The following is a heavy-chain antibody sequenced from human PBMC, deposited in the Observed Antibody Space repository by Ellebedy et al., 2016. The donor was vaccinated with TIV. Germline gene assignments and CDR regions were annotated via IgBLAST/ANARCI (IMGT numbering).Heavy chain of an antibody. V-gene: IGHV4-59*08. J-gene: IGHJ4*02. CDR1: GGSIRRSY. Sequence: MPSETLSLTCTVSGGSIRRSYWSWIRQSPGTGLEWLGYVYYNGNTNYTPSLRGRVTISMDTSKRQFSLRLTSVTAAATAVYYCATAISPEIVVVPAALDYWGQGTLVTVSS. CDR3: ATAISPEIVVVPAALDY. D-gene: IGHD2-2*01. CDR2: VYYNGNT.